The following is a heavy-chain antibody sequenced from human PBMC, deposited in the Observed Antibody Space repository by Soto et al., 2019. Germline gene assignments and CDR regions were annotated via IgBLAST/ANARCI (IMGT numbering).Heavy chain of an antibody. D-gene: IGHD1-7*01. Sequence: AETLSLTCTVSGGSICSYYWSWIRQPPGKGLEWIGYIYYSGSTNYNPSLKSRVTISVDTSKNQFSLKLSSVTAADTAVYYCARDGTGRITGTIGAFDIWGQGTMVTVSS. CDR3: ARDGTGRITGTIGAFDI. CDR1: GGSICSYY. J-gene: IGHJ3*02. V-gene: IGHV4-59*01. CDR2: IYYSGST.